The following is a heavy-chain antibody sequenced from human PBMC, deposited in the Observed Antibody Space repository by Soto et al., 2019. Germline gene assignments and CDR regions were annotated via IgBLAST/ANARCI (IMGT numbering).Heavy chain of an antibody. CDR1: GFTFSSYA. Sequence: QVQLVESGGGVVQPGRSLRLSCAASGFTFSSYAMHWVRQAPGKGLEWVAVISYDGSNKYYADSVKGRFTISRDNSKNTRYLQMNSLRAEDTAVYYCARGGRRRGSMDGWGQGTTVTVSS. D-gene: IGHD3-16*01. V-gene: IGHV3-30-3*01. CDR2: ISYDGSNK. J-gene: IGHJ6*02. CDR3: ARGGRRRGSMDG.